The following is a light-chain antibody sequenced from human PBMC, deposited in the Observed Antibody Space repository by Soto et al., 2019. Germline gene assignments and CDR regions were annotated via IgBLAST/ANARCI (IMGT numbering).Light chain of an antibody. CDR3: QQYDTSPRT. CDR1: QSVSSNY. V-gene: IGKV3-20*01. J-gene: IGKJ1*01. CDR2: GAS. Sequence: EVMLTQSPGTLSLSPGERATLSCRASQSVSSNYLAWYQQKSGQAPRLLIYGASNRATGITDRFSGSWSGTDFTLTIRRLEPEDFAVYYCQQYDTSPRTFGQGTKVEFK.